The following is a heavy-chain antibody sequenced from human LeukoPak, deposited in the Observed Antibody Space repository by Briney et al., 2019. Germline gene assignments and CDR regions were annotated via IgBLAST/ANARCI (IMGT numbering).Heavy chain of an antibody. D-gene: IGHD1-1*01. V-gene: IGHV1-69*05. J-gene: IGHJ3*02. Sequence: SVKVSCKASGGTFSSYAIGWVRQAPGQGLEWMGGIIPIFGTANYAQKFQGRVTITTDESTSTAYMELSSLRSEDTAVYYCARYRQLERLAFDIWGQGTMVTVSS. CDR3: ARYRQLERLAFDI. CDR2: IIPIFGTA. CDR1: GGTFSSYA.